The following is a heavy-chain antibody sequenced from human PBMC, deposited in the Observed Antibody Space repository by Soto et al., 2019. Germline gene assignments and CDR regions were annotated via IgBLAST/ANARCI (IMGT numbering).Heavy chain of an antibody. J-gene: IGHJ5*02. CDR3: VRCVAAVGTDCFDP. CDR2: IHSTRGS. V-gene: IGHV4-4*07. CDR1: GDSLDTYY. D-gene: IGHD6-13*01. Sequence: QVQLQESGPGLVKPSETLSLDCTVSGDSLDTYYLNWIRQPAWERLEWIGRIHSTRGSHYTPSLTKRVSMSLDRAKTEISLELRSVTAADTAVYFCVRCVAAVGTDCFDPWGQRNLVTVS.